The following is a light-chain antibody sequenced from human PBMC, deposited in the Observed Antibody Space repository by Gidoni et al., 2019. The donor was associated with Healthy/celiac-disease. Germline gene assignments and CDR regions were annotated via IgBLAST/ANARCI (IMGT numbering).Light chain of an antibody. Sequence: EIVMTQSPATLSVSPGERATLSCSASQSVNSNLAWYQQKPGQAPRLLIYGASTRATGIPARFSGSGSGTEFTLTISSLQSEDFAVYYCQQYNNWPGTFGQGTKLEIK. V-gene: IGKV3-15*01. CDR3: QQYNNWPGT. CDR2: GAS. J-gene: IGKJ2*01. CDR1: QSVNSN.